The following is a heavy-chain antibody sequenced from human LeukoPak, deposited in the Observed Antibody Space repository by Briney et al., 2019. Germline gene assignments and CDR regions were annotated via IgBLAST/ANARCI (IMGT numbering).Heavy chain of an antibody. CDR3: ARDLGEDTTMIFFDY. CDR1: GYTFTSYG. CDR2: ISAYNGNT. J-gene: IGHJ4*02. V-gene: IGHV1-18*01. D-gene: IGHD5-18*01. Sequence: ASVKVCCKASGYTFTSYGISWVRQAPGQGLEWMGWISAYNGNTNYAQKLQGRVTMTTDTSTSTAYMELRSLRSDDTAVYYCARDLGEDTTMIFFDYWGQGTPVTVSS.